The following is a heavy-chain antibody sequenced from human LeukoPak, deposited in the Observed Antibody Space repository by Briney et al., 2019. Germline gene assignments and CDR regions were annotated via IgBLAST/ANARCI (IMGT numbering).Heavy chain of an antibody. Sequence: SETLSLTCTVSGGSISSSSYYWGWIRQPPGKGLEWIGSIYYSRSTYYNPSLKSRVTISVDTSKNQFSLKLSSVTAADTAVYYCARHMRPPRNYDSSGYYYGSFDYWGQGTLVTVSS. CDR1: GGSISSSSYY. D-gene: IGHD3-22*01. J-gene: IGHJ4*02. V-gene: IGHV4-39*01. CDR3: ARHMRPPRNYDSSGYYYGSFDY. CDR2: IYYSRST.